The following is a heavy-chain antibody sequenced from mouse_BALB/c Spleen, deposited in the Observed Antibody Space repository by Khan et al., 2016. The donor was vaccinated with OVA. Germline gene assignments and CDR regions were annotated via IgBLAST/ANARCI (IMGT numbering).Heavy chain of an antibody. D-gene: IGHD1-1*01. CDR1: GYSFTGYF. V-gene: IGHV1-20*02. CDR2: INPHIGET. CDR3: ARIYRSDFDY. J-gene: IGHJ2*01. Sequence: VQLKESGPELVKPGASVKISCKASGYSFTGYFMNWVMQSHGKSLEWIGRINPHIGETFYNQKFKDKATLTVDESSSTAHMEIRSLASEDSAVYYCARIYRSDFDYWGQGTTLTVSS.